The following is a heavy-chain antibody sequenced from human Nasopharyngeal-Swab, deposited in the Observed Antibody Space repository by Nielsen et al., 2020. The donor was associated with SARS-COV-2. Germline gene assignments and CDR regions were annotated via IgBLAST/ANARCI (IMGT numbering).Heavy chain of an antibody. CDR2: ISYDGSNK. CDR3: ARPYSGSYYSSFDY. V-gene: IGHV3-30*03. D-gene: IGHD1-26*01. J-gene: IGHJ4*02. Sequence: GGSLRLSCAASGFTFSSYSMNWVRQAPGKGLEWVAVISYDGSNKYYADSVKGRFTISRDNSKNTLYLQMNSLRAEDTAVYYCARPYSGSYYSSFDYWGQGTLVTVSS. CDR1: GFTFSSYS.